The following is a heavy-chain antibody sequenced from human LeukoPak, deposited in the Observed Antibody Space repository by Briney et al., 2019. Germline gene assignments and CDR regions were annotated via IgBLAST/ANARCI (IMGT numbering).Heavy chain of an antibody. Sequence: GGSLRLSCAASGFTLSSYAMSWVRQAPGKGLEWVSAISGSGGSTYYADSVKGRFTISRDNSKNTLYLQMNSLRAEDTAVYYCAKPSNNYYDSSGYFDYWGQGTLVTVSS. CDR1: GFTLSSYA. V-gene: IGHV3-23*01. J-gene: IGHJ4*02. CDR3: AKPSNNYYDSSGYFDY. CDR2: ISGSGGST. D-gene: IGHD3-22*01.